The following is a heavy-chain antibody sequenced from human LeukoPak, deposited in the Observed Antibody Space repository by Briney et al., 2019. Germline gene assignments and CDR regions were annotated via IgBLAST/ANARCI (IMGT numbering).Heavy chain of an antibody. V-gene: IGHV4-28*06. CDR1: GYSISSSNW. J-gene: IGHJ3*02. CDR3: ARTVVVPAAGMAFDI. D-gene: IGHD2-2*01. Sequence: PSDTLSLTCAVSGYSISSSNWWGWIRQPPGKGLEWIGYIYYSGSTNYNPSLKSRVTMSVDTSKNQFSLKLSSVTALDTAVYYCARTVVVPAAGMAFDIWGQGTMVTVSS. CDR2: IYYSGST.